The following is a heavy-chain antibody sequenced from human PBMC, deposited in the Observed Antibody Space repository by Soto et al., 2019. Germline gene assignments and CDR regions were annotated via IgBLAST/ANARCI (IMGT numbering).Heavy chain of an antibody. J-gene: IGHJ6*02. Sequence: EASVKVSCKASGGTFSSYAISWVRQAPGQGLEWMGGIIPIFGTANYAQKFQGRVTITADESTSTAYMELSSLRSEDTAVYYCGIQLWSDYYYYGMDVWGQGTTVTVSS. V-gene: IGHV1-69*13. CDR1: GGTFSSYA. CDR3: GIQLWSDYYYYGMDV. D-gene: IGHD5-18*01. CDR2: IIPIFGTA.